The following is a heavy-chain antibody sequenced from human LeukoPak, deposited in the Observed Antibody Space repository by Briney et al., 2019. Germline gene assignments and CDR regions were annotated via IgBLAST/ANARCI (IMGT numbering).Heavy chain of an antibody. CDR1: GYTFTDYY. V-gene: IGHV1-2*02. CDR3: ARLGDSDY. CDR2: INPNSGAT. J-gene: IGHJ4*02. Sequence: ASVKVSCKASGYTFTDYYMHWVRQAPGQGLEWMGWINPNSGATRYAQKFQGRVTMTRDTSISTAYMELSRLRSDDTAVYFCARLGDSDYWGQGTLVTVSS. D-gene: IGHD3-16*01.